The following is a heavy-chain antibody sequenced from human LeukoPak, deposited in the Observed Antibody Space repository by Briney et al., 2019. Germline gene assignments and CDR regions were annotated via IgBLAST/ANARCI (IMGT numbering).Heavy chain of an antibody. Sequence: PSETLSLTCTVSGGSISNSNYYWDWVRQPPGKGLEWIGSIYYSGSTYYNPSLKSRVTISVDTSKNQFSLKLSSVTAADTAVYYCARDYHYYYHLDVWGRGATVTVSS. J-gene: IGHJ6*03. V-gene: IGHV4-39*02. CDR2: IYYSGST. CDR3: ARDYHYYYHLDV. CDR1: GGSISNSNYY.